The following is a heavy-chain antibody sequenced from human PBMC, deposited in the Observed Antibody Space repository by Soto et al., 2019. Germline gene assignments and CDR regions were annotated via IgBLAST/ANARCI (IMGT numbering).Heavy chain of an antibody. CDR1: GGSFSGYY. V-gene: IGHV4-34*01. D-gene: IGHD3-3*01. J-gene: IGHJ6*02. CDR3: ARAQKYETYYDFWSGNYGMDV. Sequence: SETLSLTCAVYGGSFSGYYWSWIRQPPGKGLEWIGEINHSGSTNYNPSLKSRVTISVDTSKNQFSLKLSSVTAADTAVYYCARAQKYETYYDFWSGNYGMDVWGQGTTVT. CDR2: INHSGST.